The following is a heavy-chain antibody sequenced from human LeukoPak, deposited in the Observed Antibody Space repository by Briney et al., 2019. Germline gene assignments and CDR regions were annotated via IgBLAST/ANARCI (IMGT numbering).Heavy chain of an antibody. CDR1: GASISSSDRY. Sequence: DPSETLSLTCTVSGASISSSDRYWGWIRQPPGKGLEWIGSIYYSGITYHNPSLKSRVTISVDTSNNQFSLKMSSVTAADTAVYFCARHQEGMVRGVLYYMDVWGKGTTVIISS. CDR2: IYYSGIT. CDR3: ARHQEGMVRGVLYYMDV. D-gene: IGHD3-10*01. J-gene: IGHJ6*03. V-gene: IGHV4-39*01.